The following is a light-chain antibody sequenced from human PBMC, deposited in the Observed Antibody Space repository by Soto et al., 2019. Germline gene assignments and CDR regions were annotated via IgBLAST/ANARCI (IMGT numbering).Light chain of an antibody. Sequence: EIVLTQSPGTLSLYPGERATLSCRASQSVSNNYLAWYQQKPGQAPRLLIYGISSRATGIPDRFSGSGSGTDFTLTISRLEPEDFVVYYCQQYSTLPHTFGQGTKVDIK. V-gene: IGKV3-20*01. J-gene: IGKJ2*01. CDR2: GIS. CDR1: QSVSNNY. CDR3: QQYSTLPHT.